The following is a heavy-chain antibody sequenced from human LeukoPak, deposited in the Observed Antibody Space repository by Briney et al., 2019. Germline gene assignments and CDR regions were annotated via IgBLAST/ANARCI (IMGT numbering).Heavy chain of an antibody. Sequence: GGSLRLSCAASGFTVSSNYMSWVRQAPGKGLEWVSVIYSGGSTYYADSVKGRFTISRDNSKNTLYLQMNSLRAEDTAVYYCARDSGSSGWLNWFDPWGQGTLVTVSS. V-gene: IGHV3-53*01. J-gene: IGHJ5*02. CDR3: ARDSGSSGWLNWFDP. D-gene: IGHD6-19*01. CDR1: GFTVSSNY. CDR2: IYSGGST.